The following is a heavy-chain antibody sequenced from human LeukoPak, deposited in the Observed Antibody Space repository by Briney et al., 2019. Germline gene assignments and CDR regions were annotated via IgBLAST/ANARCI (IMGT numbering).Heavy chain of an antibody. J-gene: IGHJ5*02. CDR3: ARDTRLGYCRSTSCYASWFDP. Sequence: GGSLRLSCAASGFTFSSYAMSWVRQAPGKGLEWVSTISGGGDNTYYADSVKGRFTISRDNSKNTLYLQMNSLRTEDTALYYCARDTRLGYCRSTSCYASWFDPWDQGTLVTVSS. CDR2: ISGGGDNT. D-gene: IGHD2-2*01. V-gene: IGHV3-23*01. CDR1: GFTFSSYA.